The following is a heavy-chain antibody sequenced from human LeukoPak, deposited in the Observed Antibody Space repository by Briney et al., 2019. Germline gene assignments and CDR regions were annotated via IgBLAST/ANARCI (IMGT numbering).Heavy chain of an antibody. CDR3: AGGGSGWYDY. CDR1: GGTFSSYA. V-gene: IGHV1-69*05. D-gene: IGHD6-19*01. J-gene: IGHJ4*02. CDR2: IIPIFGTA. Sequence: SVKVSCKASGGTFSSYAISWVRQAPGQGLEWMGRIIPIFGTANYAQKFQGRVTITTDESTSTAYMELSSLRSEDTAVYYCAGGGSGWYDYWGQGTPVTVSS.